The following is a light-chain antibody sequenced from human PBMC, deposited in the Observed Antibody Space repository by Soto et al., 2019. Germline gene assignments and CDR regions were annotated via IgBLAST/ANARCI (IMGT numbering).Light chain of an antibody. CDR1: QSVSSNY. CDR3: QQYGSLPWT. J-gene: IGKJ1*01. V-gene: IGKV3-20*01. CDR2: GVS. Sequence: DIVLTQSPGTLSLSPGERSTLSCMASQSVSSNYLAWYQQKPGQAPRLLMYGVSSRASGVPDRFSGSGSGTDFTLSISGLEPEDFAVYSCQQYGSLPWTFGQGTKVDIK.